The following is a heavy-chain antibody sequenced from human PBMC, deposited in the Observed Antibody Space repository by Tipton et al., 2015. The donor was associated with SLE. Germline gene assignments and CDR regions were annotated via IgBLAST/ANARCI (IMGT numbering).Heavy chain of an antibody. CDR1: GGSISSYY. D-gene: IGHD7-27*01. CDR2: IYYSGST. V-gene: IGHV4-59*01. J-gene: IGHJ3*02. CDR3: ARGLNWGSRAFDI. Sequence: LRLSCTVSGGSISSYYWSWIRQPPGKGLEWIGYIYYSGSTNYNPSLKSRVTISVDTSKNQFSLKLSSVTAADTAVYYCARGLNWGSRAFDIWGRGTMVTVSS.